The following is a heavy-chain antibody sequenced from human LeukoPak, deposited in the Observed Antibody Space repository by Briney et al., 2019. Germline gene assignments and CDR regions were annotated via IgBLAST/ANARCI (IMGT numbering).Heavy chain of an antibody. V-gene: IGHV3-23*01. Sequence: AGGSLRLSCGGSGFTFSRNAMNWVRQAPGKGLEWVAAISGDGVRTYYADSVKGRFDISRDNSKNTLYLQMNSLRTEDTAVYYCAKDANYFVSSGYLIPFDFWGQGTLVTVSS. CDR1: GFTFSRNA. D-gene: IGHD3-22*01. CDR2: ISGDGVRT. J-gene: IGHJ4*02. CDR3: AKDANYFVSSGYLIPFDF.